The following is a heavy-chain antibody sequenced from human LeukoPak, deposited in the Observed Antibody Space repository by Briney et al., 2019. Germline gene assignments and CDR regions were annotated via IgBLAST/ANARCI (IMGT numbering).Heavy chain of an antibody. J-gene: IGHJ4*02. D-gene: IGHD1-26*01. CDR1: GFTFSSYS. CDR3: ASSGSYRFDY. V-gene: IGHV3-21*01. CDR2: ISSSRSYI. Sequence: GGSLRLSSAASGFTFSSYSMDWVRQAPGKGLEWVSSISSSRSYIYYADSVKGRFTISRDNAKNSLYLQMNSLRAEDTAVYYCASSGSYRFDYWGQGTLVTVSS.